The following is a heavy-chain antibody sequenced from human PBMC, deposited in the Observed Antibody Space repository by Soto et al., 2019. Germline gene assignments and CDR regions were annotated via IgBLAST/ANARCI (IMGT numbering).Heavy chain of an antibody. J-gene: IGHJ6*02. Sequence: QVQLVQSGAEVKKPGSSVKVSCKASGCTFSSYAISWVRQAPGQGLEWMGGIIPIFGTANYAKKFQGRVTITAAESTSKAYMELSTLRSEDTAVYYCARHRCLYDIGDVWGQGTTVTVSS. CDR2: IIPIFGTA. V-gene: IGHV1-69*01. CDR3: ARHRCLYDIGDV. CDR1: GCTFSSYA. D-gene: IGHD3-9*01.